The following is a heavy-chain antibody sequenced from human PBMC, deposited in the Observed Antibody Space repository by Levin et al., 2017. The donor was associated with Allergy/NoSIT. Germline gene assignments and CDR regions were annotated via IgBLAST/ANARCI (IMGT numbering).Heavy chain of an antibody. CDR1: GGSFSGYY. CDR2: INHSGST. CDR3: ARGPRYSSSWYPPFDL. J-gene: IGHJ2*01. D-gene: IGHD6-13*01. V-gene: IGHV4-34*01. Sequence: SETLSLTCAVYGGSFSGYYWSWIRQPPGKGLEWIGEINHSGSTNYNPSLKSRVTISVDTSKNQFSLKLSSVTAADTAVYYCARGPRYSSSWYPPFDLWGRGTLVTVSS.